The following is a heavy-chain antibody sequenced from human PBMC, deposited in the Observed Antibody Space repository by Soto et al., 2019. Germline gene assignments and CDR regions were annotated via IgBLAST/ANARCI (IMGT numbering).Heavy chain of an antibody. V-gene: IGHV3-33*01. D-gene: IGHD6-19*01. CDR1: GFTFSSYG. CDR2: IWYVGSNK. Sequence: QVQLVESGGGVVQPGRSLRLSCAASGFTFSSYGMHWVRQAPGKGLEWVAVIWYVGSNKYYADSVKGRFTISRDNSKNTLYLQMNSLRAEDTAVYYCARERVGYSSGWYEGYYFDYWGQGTLVTVSS. J-gene: IGHJ4*02. CDR3: ARERVGYSSGWYEGYYFDY.